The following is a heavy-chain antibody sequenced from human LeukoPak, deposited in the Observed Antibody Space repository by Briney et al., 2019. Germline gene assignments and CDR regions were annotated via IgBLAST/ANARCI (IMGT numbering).Heavy chain of an antibody. CDR3: AKDWEGYCSSTSCAPD. D-gene: IGHD2-2*01. Sequence: GGSLRLSCAASGFTFSSYGMHWVRQAPGKGLEWVAFIRYDGSNKYYADSVKGRFTISRDNSKNTLYLQMNSLRAEDTAVYYCAKDWEGYCSSTSCAPDWGQGTLVTVSS. V-gene: IGHV3-30*02. J-gene: IGHJ4*02. CDR2: IRYDGSNK. CDR1: GFTFSSYG.